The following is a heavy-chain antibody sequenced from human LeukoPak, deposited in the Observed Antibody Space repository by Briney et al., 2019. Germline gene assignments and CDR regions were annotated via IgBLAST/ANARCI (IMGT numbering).Heavy chain of an antibody. CDR2: IYSGGST. CDR3: ARDILTGPVDY. J-gene: IGHJ4*02. CDR1: GFTVSSNY. Sequence: QTGGSLRLSCAASGFTVSSNYMSWVRQAPGKGLEWVSVIYSGGSTYYADSVKGRFTISRDNSKNTLYLQMNSLGAEDTAVYYCARDILTGPVDYWGQGTLVTVSS. D-gene: IGHD3-9*01. V-gene: IGHV3-66*01.